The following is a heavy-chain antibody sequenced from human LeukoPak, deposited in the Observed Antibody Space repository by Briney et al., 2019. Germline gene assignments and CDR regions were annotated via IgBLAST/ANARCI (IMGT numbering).Heavy chain of an antibody. V-gene: IGHV3-53*01. CDR2: IYTGGNT. D-gene: IGHD3-3*01. CDR3: ARETYNDFWSGLNWFDP. J-gene: IGHJ5*02. CDR1: GFTVDSNY. Sequence: GGSLRLSCAASGFTVDSNYLSWVRQAPGKGLEWVSTIYTGGNTYYAASVKGRFTISRDNAKKSLSLQMNSLRVEDTAIYYCARETYNDFWSGLNWFDPWGQGTLVTVSS.